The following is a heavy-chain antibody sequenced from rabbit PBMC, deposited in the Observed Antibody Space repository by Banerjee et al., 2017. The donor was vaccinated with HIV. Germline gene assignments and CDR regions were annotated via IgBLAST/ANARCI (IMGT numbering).Heavy chain of an antibody. Sequence: QSLEESGGDLVKPGASLTLTCTASGFSFSSNDWICWVRQAPGKGLEWIAGIYAGSSGSTNYASWAKGRFTISKTSSTTVTLQMTSLTDADTATYFCARGGSNYIFGLWGPGTLVTVS. CDR2: IYAGSSGST. V-gene: IGHV1S40*01. CDR3: ARGGSNYIFGL. CDR1: GFSFSSNDW. D-gene: IGHD1-1*01. J-gene: IGHJ4*01.